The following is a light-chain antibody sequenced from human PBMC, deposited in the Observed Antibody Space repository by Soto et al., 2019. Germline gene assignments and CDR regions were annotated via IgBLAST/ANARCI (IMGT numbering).Light chain of an antibody. V-gene: IGLV2-8*01. Sequence: QSVLTQPPSASGSPGQSASISCSGGSSDVGGSKYVSWYQVKPGKAPKLIIYEVNRRPEGAPYRFSGSKSGNTASLTVSGLQAEDEGDYYCSSYADSNNFVFGSGTKVTVL. CDR1: SSDVGGSKY. J-gene: IGLJ1*01. CDR3: SSYADSNNFV. CDR2: EVN.